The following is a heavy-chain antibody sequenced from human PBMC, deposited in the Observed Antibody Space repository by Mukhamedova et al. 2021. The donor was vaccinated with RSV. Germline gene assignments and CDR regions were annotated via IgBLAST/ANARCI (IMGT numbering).Heavy chain of an antibody. CDR3: ARDRGGWGAFDI. J-gene: IGHJ3*02. CDR2: FSWTGIYI. Sequence: TVSSFDMNWVRQAPGRGLEWVSSFSWTGIYIQYADSVKGRFTISRDNAKNSVDLQMNSLSPEDTAVYYCARDRGGWGAFDIWGQG. CDR1: TVSSFD. D-gene: IGHD3-10*01. V-gene: IGHV3-21*01.